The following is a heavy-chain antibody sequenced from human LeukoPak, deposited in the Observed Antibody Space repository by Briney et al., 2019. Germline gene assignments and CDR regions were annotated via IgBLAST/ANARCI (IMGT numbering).Heavy chain of an antibody. Sequence: SETLSLTCAVYGGSFSGYYWSWIRQPPGKGLEWIGEINHSGSTNYNPSLKSRVTISVDTSKNQFSLKLSSVTAADTAVYYCAREGRGCSSTSCIYYYYGMDVWGQGTTVTVSS. CDR1: GGSFSGYY. D-gene: IGHD2-2*01. V-gene: IGHV4-34*01. J-gene: IGHJ6*02. CDR3: AREGRGCSSTSCIYYYYGMDV. CDR2: INHSGST.